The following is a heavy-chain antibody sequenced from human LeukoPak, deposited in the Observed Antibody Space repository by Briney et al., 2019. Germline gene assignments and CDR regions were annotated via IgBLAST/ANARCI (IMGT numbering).Heavy chain of an antibody. V-gene: IGHV4-34*01. Sequence: SETLSLTCALYGGSFSGYYWSWIRQPPGKGLEWIAEVHHSGSTKYNPSLKSRVTISLDTSKNEFSLNLRSVTAADTAVYYCARGIPDYYANSGLAYWGQGTLVTVSS. CDR1: GGSFSGYY. D-gene: IGHD3-22*01. J-gene: IGHJ4*02. CDR3: ARGIPDYYANSGLAY. CDR2: VHHSGST.